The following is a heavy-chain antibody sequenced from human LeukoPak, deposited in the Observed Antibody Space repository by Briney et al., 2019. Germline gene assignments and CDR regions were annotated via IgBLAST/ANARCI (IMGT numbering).Heavy chain of an antibody. D-gene: IGHD6-13*01. CDR2: IYSGGST. CDR1: GFTVSSNY. CDR3: ARSRAAAENFDY. Sequence: GSLRLSCAASGFTVSSNYMSWVRQAPGKGLEWVSVIYSGGSTYYADSVKGRFTISRDNSKNTLYLQMNSLRAEDTAVYYCARSRAAAENFDYWGQGTLVTVSS. J-gene: IGHJ4*02. V-gene: IGHV3-53*01.